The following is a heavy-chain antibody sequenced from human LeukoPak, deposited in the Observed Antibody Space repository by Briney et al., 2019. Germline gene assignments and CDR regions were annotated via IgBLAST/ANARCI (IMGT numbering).Heavy chain of an antibody. J-gene: IGHJ4*02. CDR2: ISYDGSNK. CDR3: ARGSGYSYAVGGAYFDY. CDR1: GFTFSSYA. V-gene: IGHV3-30-3*01. D-gene: IGHD5-18*01. Sequence: GGSLRLSCAASGFTFSSYAMHWVRQAPGKGLEWVAVISYDGSNKYYADSVKGRFTISRDNSKNTLYLQMNSLRAEDTAVYYCARGSGYSYAVGGAYFDYWGQGTLVTVSS.